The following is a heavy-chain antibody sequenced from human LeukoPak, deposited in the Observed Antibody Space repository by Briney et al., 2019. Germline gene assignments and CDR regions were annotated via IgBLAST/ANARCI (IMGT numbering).Heavy chain of an antibody. D-gene: IGHD5-18*01. CDR3: ARDLRSYSSPAYGMDV. V-gene: IGHV3-23*01. CDR2: ISGSGDGT. J-gene: IGHJ6*02. CDR1: GFTFSRFA. Sequence: PGGSLRLSCAASGFTFSRFAMSWVRQAPGTGLDWVSGISGSGDGTYYADSVKGRFTISRDNSKNTLYLQMNSLRAEDTAVYYCARDLRSYSSPAYGMDVWGQGTTVTVSS.